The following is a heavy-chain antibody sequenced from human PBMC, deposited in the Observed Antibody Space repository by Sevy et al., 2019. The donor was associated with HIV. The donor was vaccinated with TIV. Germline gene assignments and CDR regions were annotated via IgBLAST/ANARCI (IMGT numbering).Heavy chain of an antibody. D-gene: IGHD2-8*01. CDR2: ISYDGSNK. J-gene: IGHJ4*02. V-gene: IGHV3-30-3*01. Sequence: GGSLRLSCAASGFTFSSYAMHWVRQAPGKGLGWVAVISYDGSNKYYADSVKGRFTISRDNSKNTLYLQMNSLRAEDTAVYYCARDGGYCTNGVCYTDGGYFDYWGQGTLVTVSS. CDR1: GFTFSSYA. CDR3: ARDGGYCTNGVCYTDGGYFDY.